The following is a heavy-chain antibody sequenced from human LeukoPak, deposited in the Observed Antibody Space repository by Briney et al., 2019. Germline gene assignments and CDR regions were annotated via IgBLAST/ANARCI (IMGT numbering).Heavy chain of an antibody. V-gene: IGHV3-21*01. J-gene: IGHJ4*02. Sequence: GGSLRLSCAASGFTFSSYSMNWVRQAPGKGLEWVSSISSSSSYIYYADSGKGRFTISRDNAKNSLYLQMNSLRAEDTAVYYCARGGIAAAGTRYYFDYWGQGTLVTVSS. CDR3: ARGGIAAAGTRYYFDY. CDR2: ISSSSSYI. CDR1: GFTFSSYS. D-gene: IGHD6-13*01.